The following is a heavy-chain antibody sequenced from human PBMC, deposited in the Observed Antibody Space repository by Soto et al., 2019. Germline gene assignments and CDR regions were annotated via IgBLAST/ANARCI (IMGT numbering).Heavy chain of an antibody. Sequence: ASVKVSCKASGGTFSSYAISWVRQAPGQGLEWMGGIIPIFGTANYAQKFQGRVTITPDEATSTAYMELSSLRSEDTAVYYCARVAPLLGVIVEPYYFDYSVQGTLLTVSS. D-gene: IGHD3-10*01. CDR2: IIPIFGTA. J-gene: IGHJ4*02. V-gene: IGHV1-69*13. CDR3: ARVAPLLGVIVEPYYFDY. CDR1: GGTFSSYA.